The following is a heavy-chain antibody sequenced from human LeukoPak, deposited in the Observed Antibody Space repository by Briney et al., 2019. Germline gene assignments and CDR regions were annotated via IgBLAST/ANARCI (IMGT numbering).Heavy chain of an antibody. J-gene: IGHJ4*02. CDR1: GGTFSSYA. CDR2: IIPIFGTA. V-gene: IGHV1-69*13. Sequence: ASVKVSCKASGGTFSSYAISWVRQAPGQGLEWMGGIIPIFGTANYAQKFQGRVTITADESTSTAYMELSSLRSEDTAVYYCATPAGYCSSTSCFSFDYWGQRTLVTVSS. D-gene: IGHD2-2*01. CDR3: ATPAGYCSSTSCFSFDY.